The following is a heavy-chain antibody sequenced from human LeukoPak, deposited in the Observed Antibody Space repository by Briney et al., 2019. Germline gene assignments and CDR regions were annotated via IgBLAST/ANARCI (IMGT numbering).Heavy chain of an antibody. J-gene: IGHJ4*02. Sequence: SGRSLRLSCAASGFTFDDYAMHWVRQAPGKGREWVSGISWNSGSIGYADSVKGRFTISRDNAKNSLYLQMNSLRAEDTALYYCAKGGLGATLAADFDYWGQGTLVTVSS. D-gene: IGHD1-26*01. CDR2: ISWNSGSI. V-gene: IGHV3-9*01. CDR3: AKGGLGATLAADFDY. CDR1: GFTFDDYA.